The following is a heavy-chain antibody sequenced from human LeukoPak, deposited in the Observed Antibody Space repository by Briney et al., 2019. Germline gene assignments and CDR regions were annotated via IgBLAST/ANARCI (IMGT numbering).Heavy chain of an antibody. D-gene: IGHD3-22*01. CDR1: GYTFTGYY. CDR3: ARSERYYYDSSGSDYFGY. V-gene: IGHV1-2*02. CDR2: INPNSGGT. J-gene: IGHJ4*02. Sequence: GASVKVSCKASGYTFTGYYMHWVRQAPRQGLEWMGWINPNSGGTNYAQKFQGRVPMTRDTSISTAYMELNRLRSDDTAVYYCARSERYYYDSSGSDYFGYWGQGTLVTVSS.